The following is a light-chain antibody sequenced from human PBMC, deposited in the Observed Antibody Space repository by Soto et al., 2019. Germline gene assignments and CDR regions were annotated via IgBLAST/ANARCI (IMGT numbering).Light chain of an antibody. CDR2: YNN. Sequence: SVLTQPPSACGTPGQRVTISCSGGSSNIVSNTVNWYQHLPGTAPKLLIYYNNQRPSGVPDRFSGSKSGTSASLAISGLQSEDESDYYCAAWDDTLKRYVFGTGTKVTVL. CDR3: AAWDDTLKRYV. J-gene: IGLJ1*01. V-gene: IGLV1-44*01. CDR1: SSNIVSNT.